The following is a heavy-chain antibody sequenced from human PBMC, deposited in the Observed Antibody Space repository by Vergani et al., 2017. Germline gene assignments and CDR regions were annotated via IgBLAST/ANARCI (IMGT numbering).Heavy chain of an antibody. CDR1: GFTFSSYS. J-gene: IGHJ4*02. D-gene: IGHD2-15*01. Sequence: EVQLVESGGGLVQPGGSLRLSCAASGFTFSSYSMNWVRQAPGKGLEWISGISSSGGATYYTDSVKARFTVSRDNSKNTLFLQMNSLRAEDTAIYYCAKDREETYQLLLPEYWGQGTLVTVSS. CDR2: ISSSGGAT. V-gene: IGHV3-23*04. CDR3: AKDREETYQLLLPEY.